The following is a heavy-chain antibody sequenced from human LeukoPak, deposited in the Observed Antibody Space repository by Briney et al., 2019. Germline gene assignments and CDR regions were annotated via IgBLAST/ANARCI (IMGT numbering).Heavy chain of an antibody. D-gene: IGHD2-15*01. Sequence: PGGSLRLSCAASGFSFSSYAMSWVRQAPGKGLEWVSAISGSGASTYYADSVKGRFTISRDNSKNTLYLQMNSLRAEDTAVYYCARVRSGCSGGSCYGLYYYGMDVWGQGTTVTVSS. CDR1: GFSFSSYA. J-gene: IGHJ6*02. CDR3: ARVRSGCSGGSCYGLYYYGMDV. CDR2: ISGSGAST. V-gene: IGHV3-23*01.